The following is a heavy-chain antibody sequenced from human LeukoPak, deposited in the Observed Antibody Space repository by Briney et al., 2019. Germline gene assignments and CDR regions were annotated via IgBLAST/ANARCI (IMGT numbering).Heavy chain of an antibody. Sequence: GGSLRLSCEASGFAFWVRQAPGKGLEWVAGIFGSGGSAHYADSAKGRFTISRDNSKNTVYLQINSLRAEDTAVYYCGKTTTGYSSGQKPAWPVDYWGQGTLVTVSS. V-gene: IGHV3-23*01. D-gene: IGHD6-19*01. CDR2: IFGSGGSA. J-gene: IGHJ4*02. CDR3: GKTTTGYSSGQKPAWPVDY. CDR1: GFA.